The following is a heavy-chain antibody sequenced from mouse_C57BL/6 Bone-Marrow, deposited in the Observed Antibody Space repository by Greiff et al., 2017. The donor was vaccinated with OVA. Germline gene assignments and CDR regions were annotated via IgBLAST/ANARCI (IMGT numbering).Heavy chain of an antibody. D-gene: IGHD2-2*01. Sequence: QVQLQQPGAELVKPGASVKLSCKASGYTFTSYWMHWVKQRPGQGLEWIGMIHPNSGSTNYNEKFKSKATLTVDKSSSTAYMQLSSLTSEDSAVYYCARSPFYDGYGFFAYWGQGTLVTVSA. CDR2: IHPNSGST. J-gene: IGHJ3*01. CDR1: GYTFTSYW. V-gene: IGHV1-64*01. CDR3: ARSPFYDGYGFFAY.